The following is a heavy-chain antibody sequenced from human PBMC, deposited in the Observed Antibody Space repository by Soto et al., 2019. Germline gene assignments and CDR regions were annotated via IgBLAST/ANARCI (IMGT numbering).Heavy chain of an antibody. Sequence: EVQLVESGGGVVPPGGSLRLSCAASGFTFSSYWMYWVRQTPGKGLVCISRINSDGTRTTYADSVKGRFTISRDNAKNTVYLQMNSLRPEDTTVYYCARAFRCGGGNDCYSPLDYWGQGALVTVSS. CDR3: ARAFRCGGGNDCYSPLDY. D-gene: IGHD2-21*02. CDR1: GFTFSSYW. V-gene: IGHV3-74*01. CDR2: INSDGTRT. J-gene: IGHJ4*02.